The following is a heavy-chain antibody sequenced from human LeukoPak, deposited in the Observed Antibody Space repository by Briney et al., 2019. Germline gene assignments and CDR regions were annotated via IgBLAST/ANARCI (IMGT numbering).Heavy chain of an antibody. V-gene: IGHV4-39*07. Sequence: SETLSLTCTVSGGSISSSSYYWGWIRQPPGKGLEWIGSIYYSGSTYYNPSLKSRVTISVDASKTQFSLKLSSVTAADTAVYYCAREDSWWLPSYYYYYMDVWGKGTTVTVSS. J-gene: IGHJ6*03. D-gene: IGHD5-12*01. CDR2: IYYSGST. CDR1: GGSISSSSYY. CDR3: AREDSWWLPSYYYYYMDV.